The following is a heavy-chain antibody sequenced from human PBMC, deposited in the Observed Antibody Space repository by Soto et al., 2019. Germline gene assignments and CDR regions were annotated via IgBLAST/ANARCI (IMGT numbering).Heavy chain of an antibody. D-gene: IGHD3-22*01. CDR1: GGSLSSGDYY. CDR3: ARESGGDSSGNQGFFDY. J-gene: IGHJ4*02. CDR2: IYYSGST. V-gene: IGHV4-31*03. Sequence: QVQLQVSGPGLVKPSQTLSLTCTVSGGSLSSGDYYWSWIRQHPGKGLECIGYIYYSGSTYYNPSLKSRVTISVDTSKNQFSLKLRSVTAADTAVYYCARESGGDSSGNQGFFDYWGQGTLVTVSS.